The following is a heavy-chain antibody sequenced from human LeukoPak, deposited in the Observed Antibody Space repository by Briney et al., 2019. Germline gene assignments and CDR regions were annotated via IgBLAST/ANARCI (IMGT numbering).Heavy chain of an antibody. CDR2: LYHSGGT. CDR1: GGSISSYF. Sequence: PSETLSRNCAVSGGSISSYFWSWLRQPPGKGLEWIGYLYHSGGTKYNPSLKSRVTISVDKSKSQVSLKLSSVTAADTAVYYCARLGGDYGGATSGYFDLWGRGTLVTV. J-gene: IGHJ2*01. CDR3: ARLGGDYGGATSGYFDL. V-gene: IGHV4-59*08. D-gene: IGHD4-17*01.